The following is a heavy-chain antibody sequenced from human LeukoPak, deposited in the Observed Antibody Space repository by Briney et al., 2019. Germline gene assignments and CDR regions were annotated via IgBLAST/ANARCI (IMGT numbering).Heavy chain of an antibody. J-gene: IGHJ4*02. V-gene: IGHV4-34*01. D-gene: IGHD6-13*01. CDR2: INHSGST. CDR1: GGSFSGYY. CDR3: ARLSAAGRGASFDY. Sequence: SETLSLTCAVYGGSFSGYYWSWIRQPPGKGLEWIGEINHSGSTNYNPSLKSRVTISVDTSKNQFSLKLSSVTAADTAVYYCARLSAAGRGASFDYWGQGTLVTVSS.